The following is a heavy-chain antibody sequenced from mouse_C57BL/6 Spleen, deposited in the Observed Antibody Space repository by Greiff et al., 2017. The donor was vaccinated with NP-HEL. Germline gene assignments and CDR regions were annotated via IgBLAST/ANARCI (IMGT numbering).Heavy chain of an antibody. V-gene: IGHV1-64*01. CDR2: IHPNSGST. CDR1: GYTFTSYW. Sequence: QVQLQQPGAELVKPGASVKLSCKASGYTFTSYWMHWVKQRPGQGLEWIGMIHPNSGSTNYNEKFKSKATLTVDKSSSTAYMQLSSLTSEDSAVYYCAREGYDEALFAYWGQGTLVTVSA. D-gene: IGHD2-3*01. J-gene: IGHJ3*01. CDR3: AREGYDEALFAY.